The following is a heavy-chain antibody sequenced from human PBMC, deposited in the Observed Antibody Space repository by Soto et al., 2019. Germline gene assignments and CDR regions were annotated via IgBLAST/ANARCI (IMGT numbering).Heavy chain of an antibody. Sequence: QVQLQESGPRLVKPSATLSLTCTGSGGSISSSYWSCIRRPPGKGVEWIAYIYDTGISGYTPSTSYNPSLKSRVTMSVDTSKSQFSLKLTSVTAADTAVYYCARGEDAFFYYGLDVWGQGITVTVSS. V-gene: IGHV4-59*01. CDR1: GGSISSSY. CDR3: ARGEDAFFYYGLDV. J-gene: IGHJ6*02. CDR2: IYDTGISGYTPST.